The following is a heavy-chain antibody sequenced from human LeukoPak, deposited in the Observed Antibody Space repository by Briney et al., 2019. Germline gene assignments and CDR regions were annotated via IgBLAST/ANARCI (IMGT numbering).Heavy chain of an antibody. J-gene: IGHJ4*02. CDR3: ARAGDGSGSYDNADYDY. V-gene: IGHV4-4*07. CDR1: GGSISNYY. D-gene: IGHD3-10*01. Sequence: WETLSLTCTVSGGSISNYYWNWIRQPAGKGLEWIGRIYTSGSTNYNPSLKSRVTMSIDTSKNQFSLKVISVTAADAAVYYCARAGDGSGSYDNADYDYWGQGTLVTVSS. CDR2: IYTSGST.